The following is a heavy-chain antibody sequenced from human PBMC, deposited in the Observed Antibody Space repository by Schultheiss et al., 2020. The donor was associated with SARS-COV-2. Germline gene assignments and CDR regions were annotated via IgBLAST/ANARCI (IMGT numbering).Heavy chain of an antibody. D-gene: IGHD6-13*01. Sequence: SGPTLVKPTETLTLTCTVSGFSLSNARMGVSWIRQPPGKALEWLAHIFSNDEKSYSTSLKSRLTISKDTSKNQVVLTMTNMDPVDTATYYCARIRIAAAGRSPLKNYYGMDVWGQGTTVTVSS. J-gene: IGHJ6*02. CDR1: GFSLSNARMG. CDR3: ARIRIAAAGRSPLKNYYGMDV. CDR2: IFSNDEK. V-gene: IGHV2-26*01.